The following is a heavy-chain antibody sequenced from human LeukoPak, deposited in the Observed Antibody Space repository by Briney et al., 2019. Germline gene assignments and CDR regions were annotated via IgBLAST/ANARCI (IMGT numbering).Heavy chain of an antibody. J-gene: IGHJ4*02. Sequence: SETLSLTCTVSGGSISSSSYYWGWIRQPPGKGLEWIGSIYYSGSTYYNPSLKSRVTISVDTSKNQFSLKLSSVTAADTAVYYCARQYYGSGSYFALSCCFDYWGQGTLVTVSS. D-gene: IGHD3-10*01. CDR3: ARQYYGSGSYFALSCCFDY. CDR2: IYYSGST. V-gene: IGHV4-39*01. CDR1: GGSISSSSYY.